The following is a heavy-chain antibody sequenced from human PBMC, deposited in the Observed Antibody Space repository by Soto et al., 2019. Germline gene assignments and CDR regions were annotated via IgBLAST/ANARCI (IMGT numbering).Heavy chain of an antibody. V-gene: IGHV3-11*06. CDR3: ARDRYYDFPDGNWFDP. CDR1: GFTFSDYY. Sequence: GGSLRLSCAASGFTFSDYYMSWIRQAPGKGLEWVSYISSSSSYTNYADSVKGRFTISRDNAKNSLYLQMNSLRAEDTAVYYCARDRYYDFPDGNWFDPWGQGTLVTVSS. D-gene: IGHD3-3*01. J-gene: IGHJ5*02. CDR2: ISSSSSYT.